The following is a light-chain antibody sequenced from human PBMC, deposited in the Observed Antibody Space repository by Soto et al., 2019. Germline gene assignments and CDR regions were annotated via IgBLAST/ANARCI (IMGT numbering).Light chain of an antibody. CDR2: EAS. Sequence: DIQMTQSPPTLSASVGDRVTITCRASQPISSWLAWYHQKPGKAPKLLIYEASILQNGVPSRFSGTESGTEYTPTISSLRPDDFATYYCQQYNDYSAWTFGQGTKVDIK. V-gene: IGKV1-5*03. J-gene: IGKJ1*01. CDR3: QQYNDYSAWT. CDR1: QPISSW.